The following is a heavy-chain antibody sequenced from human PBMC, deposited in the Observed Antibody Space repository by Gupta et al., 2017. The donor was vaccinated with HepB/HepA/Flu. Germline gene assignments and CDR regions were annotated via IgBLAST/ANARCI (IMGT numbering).Heavy chain of an antibody. Sequence: EVQLLESWGGLVQPGGSLRRSCAASGYTSENYAMHSVLQAPGKGPELVSSISDSGAKTDYTESVKGRFTISRDNSKNMFFLQMDSLRVEDTAIYYCVRRGIVGDTDWFDPWGQGTLVTVSS. J-gene: IGHJ5*02. CDR2: ISDSGAKT. CDR1: GYTSENYA. CDR3: VRRGIVGDTDWFDP. D-gene: IGHD1-26*01. V-gene: IGHV3-23*01.